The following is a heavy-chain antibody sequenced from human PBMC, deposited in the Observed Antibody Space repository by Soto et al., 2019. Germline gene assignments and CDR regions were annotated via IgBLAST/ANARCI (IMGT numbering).Heavy chain of an antibody. CDR1: GYTFTGYY. Sequence: ASVKVSCKASGYTFTGYYMHWVRQAPGQGLEWMGWINPNSGGTNYAQKFQGWVTMTRDTSISTAYMELSRLRSDDTAVYYCARALGIYYYYYMDVWGKGTTVTVSS. V-gene: IGHV1-2*04. CDR2: INPNSGGT. CDR3: ARALGIYYYYYMDV. J-gene: IGHJ6*03. D-gene: IGHD1-26*01.